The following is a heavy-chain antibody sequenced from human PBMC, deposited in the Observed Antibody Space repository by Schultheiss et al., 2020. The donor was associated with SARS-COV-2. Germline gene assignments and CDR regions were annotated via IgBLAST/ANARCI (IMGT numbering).Heavy chain of an antibody. J-gene: IGHJ3*02. Sequence: GGSLRLSCAASGFTVSSNYMSWVRQAPGKGLEWVSVIYSGGSTYYADSVKGRFTISRDNSKNTLYLQMNSLRAEDTAVYYCAKVLGVGAIYDAFDIWGQGTMVTVSS. V-gene: IGHV3-53*01. CDR1: GFTVSSNY. CDR2: IYSGGST. CDR3: AKVLGVGAIYDAFDI. D-gene: IGHD1-26*01.